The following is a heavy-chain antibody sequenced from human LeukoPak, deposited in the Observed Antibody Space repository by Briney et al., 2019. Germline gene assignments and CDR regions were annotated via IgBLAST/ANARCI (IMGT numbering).Heavy chain of an antibody. CDR1: GFTFIDYD. D-gene: IGHD6-19*01. V-gene: IGHV3-13*01. CDR3: ARGGIQVSGIDEFDY. J-gene: IGHJ4*02. Sequence: GGSLRLSCAASGFTFIDYDMHWVRQVIGKGLEWVSAIGIRGDTHYSGSVKGRFTISRENAESSLYLQMNSLRAQDTAVYYCARGGIQVSGIDEFDYWGQGTLVTVSS. CDR2: IGIRGDT.